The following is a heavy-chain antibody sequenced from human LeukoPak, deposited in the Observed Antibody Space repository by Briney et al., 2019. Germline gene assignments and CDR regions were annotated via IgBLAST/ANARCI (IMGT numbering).Heavy chain of an antibody. D-gene: IGHD2/OR15-2a*01. Sequence: GGSLRLSCAASGFTFRNYAMSWVRQAPGKGLEWVSTIGGSGDNAYYADSVKGRFTISRDKSKKTLYLQMNSLRAEDTAIYYCAKDVEVFYVLTDFSPYGMDVWGQGTTVTVSS. J-gene: IGHJ6*02. V-gene: IGHV3-23*01. CDR1: GFTFRNYA. CDR2: IGGSGDNA. CDR3: AKDVEVFYVLTDFSPYGMDV.